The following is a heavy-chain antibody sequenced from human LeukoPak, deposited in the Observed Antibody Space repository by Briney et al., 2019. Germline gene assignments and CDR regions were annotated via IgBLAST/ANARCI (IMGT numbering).Heavy chain of an antibody. Sequence: SETLSLTCTVSGDSISSYYWSWIRQPAGKGLEWIGRIYTSGSTNYNPSLKSRVTMSVDASKNQFSLKLSSVTTADTAVYYCARDSYGHGVFDYWGQGTLVTVSS. J-gene: IGHJ4*02. V-gene: IGHV4-4*07. CDR3: ARDSYGHGVFDY. CDR1: GDSISSYY. CDR2: IYTSGST. D-gene: IGHD4-17*01.